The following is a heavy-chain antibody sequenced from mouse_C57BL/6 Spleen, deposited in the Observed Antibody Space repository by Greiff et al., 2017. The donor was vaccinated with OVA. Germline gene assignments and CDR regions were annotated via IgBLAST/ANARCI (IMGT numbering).Heavy chain of an antibody. CDR1: GYTFTDYY. CDR3: ARSTAQASHYFDY. CDR2: INPYNGGT. V-gene: IGHV1-19*01. Sequence: EVQLQQSGPVLVKPGASVKMSCKASGYTFTDYYMNWVKQSHGKSLEWIGVINPYNGGTSYNQKFKGKATLTVDKSSSTAYMELNSLTSEDSAVYYCARSTAQASHYFDYWGQGTTLTVSS. D-gene: IGHD3-2*02. J-gene: IGHJ2*01.